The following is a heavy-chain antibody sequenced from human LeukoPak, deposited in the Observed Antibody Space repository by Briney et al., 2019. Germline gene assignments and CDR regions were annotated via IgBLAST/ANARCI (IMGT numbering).Heavy chain of an antibody. D-gene: IGHD3-22*01. Sequence: GGSLRLSCAASGFTFDDYAMHWVRQAPGKGLEWVSGISWNSGSIGYADSVKGRFIISRDNAKNSLYLQMNSLRAEDTALYYCAKASGTSRYYDSSGYYYPSFDYWGQGTLVTVSS. CDR1: GFTFDDYA. V-gene: IGHV3-9*01. J-gene: IGHJ4*02. CDR2: ISWNSGSI. CDR3: AKASGTSRYYDSSGYYYPSFDY.